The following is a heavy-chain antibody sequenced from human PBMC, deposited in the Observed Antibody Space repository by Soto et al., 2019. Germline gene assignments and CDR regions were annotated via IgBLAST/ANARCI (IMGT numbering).Heavy chain of an antibody. V-gene: IGHV1-8*01. CDR2: MNPNSGNT. D-gene: IGHD3-22*01. CDR1: GYTFTSYD. J-gene: IGHJ6*02. Sequence: ASVKVSCKASGYTFTSYDINWVRQATGQGLEWMGWMNPNSGNTGYAQKFQGRVTMTRNTSISTAYMELSSLRSEDTAVYYCARSDYYDSSGFSYGMDVWGQGTTVTVS. CDR3: ARSDYYDSSGFSYGMDV.